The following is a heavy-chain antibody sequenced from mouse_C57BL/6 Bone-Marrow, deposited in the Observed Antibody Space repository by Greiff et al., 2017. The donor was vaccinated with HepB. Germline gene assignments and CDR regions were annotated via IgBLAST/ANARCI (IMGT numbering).Heavy chain of an antibody. D-gene: IGHD1-1*01. CDR1: GYTFTSYW. J-gene: IGHJ1*03. V-gene: IGHV1-69*01. Sequence: QVQLQQPGAELVMPGASVKLSCKASGYTFTSYWMHWVKQRPGQGLEWIGEIDPSDSYTNYNQKFKGKSTLTVDKSSSTAYMQLSSLTSEDSAVYYCARWRGSSYYWYFDVWGTGTTVTVSS. CDR3: ARWRGSSYYWYFDV. CDR2: IDPSDSYT.